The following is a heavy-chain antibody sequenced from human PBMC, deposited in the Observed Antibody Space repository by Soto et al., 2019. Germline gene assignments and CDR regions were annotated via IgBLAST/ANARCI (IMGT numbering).Heavy chain of an antibody. D-gene: IGHD2-2*02. CDR1: GGSFSDYH. Sequence: PSETLSLRCGGYGGSFSDYHWTWIRQPPGKGLEWIGEINHSGSTNYNPSLKSRVTISVGTSKKQFSLKLSSVTAADTAVYYCVRLKAETGARLYLLAVPGQGSSDTVS. CDR2: INHSGST. CDR3: VRLKAETGARLYLLAV. V-gene: IGHV4-34*01. J-gene: IGHJ6*02.